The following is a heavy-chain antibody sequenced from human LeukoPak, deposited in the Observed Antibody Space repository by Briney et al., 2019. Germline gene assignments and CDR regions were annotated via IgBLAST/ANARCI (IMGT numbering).Heavy chain of an antibody. D-gene: IGHD6-13*01. CDR3: ATRAAADPNIYFDY. CDR2: FDPEDGET. J-gene: IGHJ4*02. V-gene: IGHV1-24*01. CDR1: GYTLTELS. Sequence: ASVKVSCKVSGYTLTELSMHWVRRAPGKGLEWMGGFDPEDGETIYAQKFQGRVTMTEDTSTDTAYMELSSLRSEDTAVYYCATRAAADPNIYFDYWGQGTLVTVSS.